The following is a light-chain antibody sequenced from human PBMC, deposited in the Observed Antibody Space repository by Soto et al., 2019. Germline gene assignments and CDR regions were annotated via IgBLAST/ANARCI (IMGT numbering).Light chain of an antibody. J-gene: IGLJ3*02. V-gene: IGLV1-36*01. CDR1: TSNIGNNA. CDR2: FDD. CDR3: AAWDDRLEGVV. Sequence: QSVLTQPPSVTEAPRQRVTISCSGSTSNIGNNAVSWYQQVPGEAPKLLIYFDDLLPSGVSDRFSGSKSGTSASLAISGLQSDDDADYSCAAWDDRLEGVVFGGGTKLTVL.